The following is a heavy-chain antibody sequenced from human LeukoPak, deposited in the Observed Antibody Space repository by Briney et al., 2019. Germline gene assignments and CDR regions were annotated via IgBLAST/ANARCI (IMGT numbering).Heavy chain of an antibody. J-gene: IGHJ5*02. V-gene: IGHV7-4-1*02. D-gene: IGHD6-13*01. Sequence: ASVKVSCKASGYTFTSYAMNWVRQAPGQGLEWMGWINTNTGNPTYAQGFTGRFVFSLDTSVSTACLQISSLKAEDTAVYYCARFYSSSSGVRFDPWGQGTLVTVSS. CDR3: ARFYSSSSGVRFDP. CDR2: INTNTGNP. CDR1: GYTFTSYA.